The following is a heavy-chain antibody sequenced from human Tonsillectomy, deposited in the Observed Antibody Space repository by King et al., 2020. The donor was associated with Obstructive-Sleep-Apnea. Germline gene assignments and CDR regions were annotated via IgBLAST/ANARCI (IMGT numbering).Heavy chain of an antibody. Sequence: VQLVESGGGVVQPGRSLRLSCAASGFTFSSYAMHWVRQAPGKGLEWVAFISYVGSDKDYADSVKGRFTISRDNSKNTLYLQMNSLTAEDTAVYYCANEGGAATDTGFEYWGQGTLVTVSS. CDR2: ISYVGSDK. CDR3: ANEGGAATDTGFEY. D-gene: IGHD6-13*01. J-gene: IGHJ4*02. V-gene: IGHV3-30*04. CDR1: GFTFSSYA.